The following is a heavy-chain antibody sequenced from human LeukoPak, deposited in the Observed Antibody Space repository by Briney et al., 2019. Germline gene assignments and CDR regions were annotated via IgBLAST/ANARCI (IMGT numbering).Heavy chain of an antibody. CDR1: GYSISSGYY. J-gene: IGHJ5*02. D-gene: IGHD6-19*01. V-gene: IGHV4-38-2*02. CDR3: VRDSRSGWGNWFDP. CDR2: IYHSGST. Sequence: SETLSLTCTVPGYSISSGYYWGWIRQPPGKGLEWIGSIYHSGSTHYNPPLKSRVTISVDTSKNQFSLKLSSVTAADTAVYYCVRDSRSGWGNWFDPWGQGTLVTVSS.